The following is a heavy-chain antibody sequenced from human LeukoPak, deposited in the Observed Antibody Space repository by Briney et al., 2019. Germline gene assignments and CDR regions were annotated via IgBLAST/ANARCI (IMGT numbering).Heavy chain of an antibody. J-gene: IGHJ3*02. CDR3: ARGGLTTVTTLGAFDI. CDR1: GYTFTSYY. D-gene: IGHD4-17*01. CDR2: INPSGGST. Sequence: ASVKVSCKASGYTFTSYYLYWVRQAPGQGLEWMGLINPSGGSTRYAQKFQGRVTMTRDTSTSTVYMELSSLRSEDTAVYYCARGGLTTVTTLGAFDIWGQGTMVTVSS. V-gene: IGHV1-46*01.